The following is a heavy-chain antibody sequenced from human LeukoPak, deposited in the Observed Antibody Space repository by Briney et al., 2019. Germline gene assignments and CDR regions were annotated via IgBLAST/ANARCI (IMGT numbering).Heavy chain of an antibody. Sequence: GASVKVSCKASGYTFTSYDINWVRQATGQGPEWMGWMNPNSGNTGYAQKFQGRVTMTRNTSISTAYMELSSLRSEDTAVYYCARVPTMVRGAKNWFDPWGQGTLVTVSS. CDR1: GYTFTSYD. V-gene: IGHV1-8*01. CDR3: ARVPTMVRGAKNWFDP. D-gene: IGHD3-10*01. J-gene: IGHJ5*02. CDR2: MNPNSGNT.